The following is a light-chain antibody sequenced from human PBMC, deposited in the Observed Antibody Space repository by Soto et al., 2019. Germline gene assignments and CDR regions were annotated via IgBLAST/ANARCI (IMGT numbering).Light chain of an antibody. CDR1: QSVSTT. J-gene: IGKJ1*01. CDR2: GAS. Sequence: EIVMSQSPATLSVGAGQRASLSARASQSVSTTLAWYHQKPGQAPRLLVYGASTRATGIPARFSGSGAGTDFTLTITSLQSEDFGVYFCQQYKDWPTTFGQGTKVDIK. V-gene: IGKV3-15*01. CDR3: QQYKDWPTT.